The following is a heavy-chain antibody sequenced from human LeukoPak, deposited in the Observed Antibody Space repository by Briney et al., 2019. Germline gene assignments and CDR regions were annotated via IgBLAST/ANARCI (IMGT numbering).Heavy chain of an antibody. CDR3: ARAAEAMLLWFGELNNWFDP. V-gene: IGHV3-30*04. D-gene: IGHD3-10*01. CDR1: GFTFSSYA. CDR2: ISYDGSNK. Sequence: GGSLRLSCAASGFTFSSYAMHWVRQAPGKGLEWVAVISYDGSNKYYADSVKGRFTISRDNSKNTLYLQMNSLRAEDTAVYYCARAAEAMLLWFGELNNWFDPWGQGTLVTVSS. J-gene: IGHJ5*02.